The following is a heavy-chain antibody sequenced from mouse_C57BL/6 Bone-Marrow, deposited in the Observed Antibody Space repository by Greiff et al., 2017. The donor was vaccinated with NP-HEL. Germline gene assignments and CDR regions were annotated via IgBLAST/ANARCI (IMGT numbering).Heavy chain of an antibody. CDR3: ARERDYYGSSEAYFYY. J-gene: IGHJ2*01. V-gene: IGHV1-81*01. D-gene: IGHD1-1*01. CDR2: IYPRSGNT. CDR1: GYTFTSYG. Sequence: QVQLQQSGAELARPGASVKLSCKASGYTFTSYGISWVKQRTGQGLEWIGVIYPRSGNTYYNEKFKGKATLTADKSSSTAYMELRSLTSEDSAVYFCARERDYYGSSEAYFYYWGQGTTLTVSS.